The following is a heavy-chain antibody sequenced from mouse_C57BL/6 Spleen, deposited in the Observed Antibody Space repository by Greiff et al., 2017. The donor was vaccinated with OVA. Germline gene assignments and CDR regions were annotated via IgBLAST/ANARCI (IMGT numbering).Heavy chain of an antibody. CDR1: GFTFSSYA. CDR3: AREAIYYDYDGVWAY. D-gene: IGHD2-4*01. V-gene: IGHV5-4*01. CDR2: ISAGGSYT. J-gene: IGHJ3*01. Sequence: EVMLVESGGGLVKPGGSLKLSCAASGFTFSSYAMSWVRQTPEKRLEWVATISAGGSYTYYPDNVKGRFTISRDNAKNNLYLQMSHLKSEDTAMYYCAREAIYYDYDGVWAYWGQGTLVTVSA.